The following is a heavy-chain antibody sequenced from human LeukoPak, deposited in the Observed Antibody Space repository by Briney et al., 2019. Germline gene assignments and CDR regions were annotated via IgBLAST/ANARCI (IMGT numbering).Heavy chain of an antibody. CDR2: IYSGGGT. Sequence: GGSLRLSCAASGFTVSSNYMSWVRQAPGKGLEWVSVIYSGGGTYYADSVKGRFTISRDNSKNTVYLQMNSLRAEDTAVYYCARGPLSGSYYNVKFAYWGQGTLVTVSS. V-gene: IGHV3-66*01. D-gene: IGHD3-10*01. J-gene: IGHJ4*01. CDR3: ARGPLSGSYYNVKFAY. CDR1: GFTVSSNY.